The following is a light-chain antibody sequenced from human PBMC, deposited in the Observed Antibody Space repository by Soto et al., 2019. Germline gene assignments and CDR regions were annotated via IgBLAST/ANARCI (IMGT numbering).Light chain of an antibody. V-gene: IGKV3-15*01. J-gene: IGKJ1*01. Sequence: IVLTQSPATLSVYPGESATLSCRASQSVSSHLAWYQQKPGQAPRLLIYGASTRATDIPARFSGSGSGTEFTLTISSLLSDDFAIYYCQQYHNWWTFGQGTKVDIK. CDR3: QQYHNWWT. CDR2: GAS. CDR1: QSVSSH.